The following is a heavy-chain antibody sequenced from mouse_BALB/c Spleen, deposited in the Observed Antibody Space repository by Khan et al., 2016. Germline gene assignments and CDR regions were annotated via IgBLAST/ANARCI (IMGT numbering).Heavy chain of an antibody. CDR2: ILPGSGST. CDR1: GYTFSSYW. CDR3: ARDWLRYY. J-gene: IGHJ2*01. Sequence: QFQLQQSGAVLMKPGASVRISCKATGYTFSSYWIEWIKQRPGHGLEWIGEILPGSGSTNYNEKFKGKATFTADTSSNTAYMQLSSLTSEDSAVYYCARDWLRYYWGQGTTLTVSS. D-gene: IGHD1-1*01. V-gene: IGHV1-9*01.